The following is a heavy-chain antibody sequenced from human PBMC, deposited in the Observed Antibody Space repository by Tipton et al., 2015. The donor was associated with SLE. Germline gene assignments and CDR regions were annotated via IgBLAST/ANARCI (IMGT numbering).Heavy chain of an antibody. CDR3: ARYTVGTMEDP. CDR2: ILYNGVT. J-gene: IGHJ5*02. D-gene: IGHD4-11*01. V-gene: IGHV4-39*07. CDR1: GASVGHSSYY. Sequence: TLSLTCTVSGASVGHSSYYWGWIRQPPGKGLEWIGSILYNGVTSYNPSLKSRITISLDTSKNQFSLKLTSMTAADTAVYYCARYTVGTMEDPWGQGILVTVSS.